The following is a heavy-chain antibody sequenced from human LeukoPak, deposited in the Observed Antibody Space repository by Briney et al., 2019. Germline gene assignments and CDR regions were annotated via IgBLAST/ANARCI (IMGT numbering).Heavy chain of an antibody. D-gene: IGHD3-3*01. Sequence: PGGSLRLSCAASGFTFSSYTMSWVHQAPGKGLEWVSTITTSDGNTYYADSVKGRFTISRDNSKNTLYLQMNSLRAEDTAVYYCAKNSRDVNYDFWSGYYSLDYFDYWGQGTLVTVSS. CDR3: AKNSRDVNYDFWSGYYSLDYFDY. V-gene: IGHV3-23*01. CDR2: ITTSDGNT. CDR1: GFTFSSYT. J-gene: IGHJ4*02.